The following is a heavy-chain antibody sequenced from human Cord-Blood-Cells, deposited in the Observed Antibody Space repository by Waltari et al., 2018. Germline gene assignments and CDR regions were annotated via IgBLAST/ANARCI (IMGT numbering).Heavy chain of an antibody. D-gene: IGHD3-22*01. CDR1: GGSISSSSYY. Sequence: QLQLQESGPGLVKPSETLSLTCTVSGGSISSSSYYWGWIRQPPGKGLEWIGCIYYSGSTYYNPSLKSRVTISVDTSKNQFSLKLSSVTAADTAVYYCARHSYYDSSGYFNWFDPWGQGTLVTVSS. J-gene: IGHJ5*02. V-gene: IGHV4-39*01. CDR3: ARHSYYDSSGYFNWFDP. CDR2: IYYSGST.